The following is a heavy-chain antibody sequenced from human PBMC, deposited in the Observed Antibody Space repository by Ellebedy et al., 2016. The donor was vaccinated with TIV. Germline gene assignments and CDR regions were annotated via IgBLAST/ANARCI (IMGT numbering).Heavy chain of an antibody. J-gene: IGHJ4*02. D-gene: IGHD2-15*01. Sequence: GGSLRLXXAASGFTFSNAWMSWVRQAPGKGLEWVGRIKSKTDGGTTDYAAPVKGRFTISRDDSKNTLYLQMNSLKTEDTAVYYCARGYCSGGSCYSLAFDYWGQGTLVTVSS. CDR1: GFTFSNAW. CDR3: ARGYCSGGSCYSLAFDY. V-gene: IGHV3-15*01. CDR2: IKSKTDGGTT.